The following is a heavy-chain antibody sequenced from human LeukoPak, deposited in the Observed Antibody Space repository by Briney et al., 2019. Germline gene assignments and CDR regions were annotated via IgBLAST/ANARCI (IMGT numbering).Heavy chain of an antibody. D-gene: IGHD4-17*01. V-gene: IGHV3-9*01. CDR2: ISRNSGSI. CDR3: AKEKGDGDYRPGAFDI. Sequence: PGGSLRLSCAAPGFTFDDYAMHWVRQAPGKGLEWVSGISRNSGSIGYADSVKGRFTISRDNAKNSLYLQMNSLRAEDTALYYCAKEKGDGDYRPGAFDIWGQGTMVTVSS. CDR1: GFTFDDYA. J-gene: IGHJ3*02.